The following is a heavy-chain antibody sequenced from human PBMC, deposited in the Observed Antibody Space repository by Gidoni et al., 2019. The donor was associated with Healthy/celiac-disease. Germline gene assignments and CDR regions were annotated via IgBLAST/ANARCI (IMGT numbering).Heavy chain of an antibody. V-gene: IGHV1-18*01. Sequence: QVQLVQSDAEVKKPGASVKVSCKASGYNFTSYGISWVRKAPGQGVEWMGRISAYNGNTNYAQKLQGRVTMTTDTATSTAYMGLRSLRSDDTAGYYCARDPAIGAISQWLTHWGQGTLVTVSS. D-gene: IGHD6-19*01. CDR1: GYNFTSYG. J-gene: IGHJ4*02. CDR3: ARDPAIGAISQWLTH. CDR2: ISAYNGNT.